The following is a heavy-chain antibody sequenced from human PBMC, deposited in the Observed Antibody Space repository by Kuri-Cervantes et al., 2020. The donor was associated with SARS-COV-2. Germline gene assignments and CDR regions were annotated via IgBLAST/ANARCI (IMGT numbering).Heavy chain of an antibody. CDR1: GFTFNNHA. V-gene: IGHV3-30-3*01. CDR3: AKDRVGVQDF. Sequence: GGSLRLSCAASGFTFNNHAMYWVRQAPGKGLEWVAVISDDGSKKYYRDSVKGRFTISRDTSKNTLYLHMKSLRSEDTAMYYCAKDRVGVQDFWGQGTLVTVSS. CDR2: ISDDGSKK. J-gene: IGHJ4*02. D-gene: IGHD2-21*01.